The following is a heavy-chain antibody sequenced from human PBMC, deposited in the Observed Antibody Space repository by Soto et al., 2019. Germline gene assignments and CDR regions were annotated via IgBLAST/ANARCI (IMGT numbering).Heavy chain of an antibody. CDR1: GFPFSSYS. V-gene: IGHV3-21*01. D-gene: IGHD3-22*01. CDR3: ARDYYDSSGYLAPLDY. J-gene: IGHJ4*02. Sequence: GGSLRLSCAASGFPFSSYSMNWVRQAPGKGLEWVSSISSSSSYIYYADSVKGRFTISRDNAKNSLYLQMNSLRAEDTAVYYCARDYYDSSGYLAPLDYWGQGTLVTVSS. CDR2: ISSSSSYI.